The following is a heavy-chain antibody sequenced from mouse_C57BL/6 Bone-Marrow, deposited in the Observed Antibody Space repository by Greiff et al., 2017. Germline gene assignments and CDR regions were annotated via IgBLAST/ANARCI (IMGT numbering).Heavy chain of an antibody. V-gene: IGHV5-17*01. CDR1: GFTFSDYG. CDR3: ARGIYGNYDAY. CDR2: ISSGSSTI. D-gene: IGHD2-1*01. Sequence: EVKVVESGGGLVKPGGSLKLSCAASGFTFSDYGMHWVRQAPEKGLEWVAYISSGSSTIYYADTVKGRFTISRDNAKNTLFLQMTSLRSEDTAMYYCARGIYGNYDAYWGQGTRVTVSA. J-gene: IGHJ3*01.